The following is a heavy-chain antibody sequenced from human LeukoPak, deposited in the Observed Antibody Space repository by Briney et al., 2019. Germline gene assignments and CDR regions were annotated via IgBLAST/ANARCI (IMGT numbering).Heavy chain of an antibody. CDR3: ARGTLWFGESYGMDV. V-gene: IGHV1-2*02. J-gene: IGHJ6*02. CDR2: INPNSGGT. Sequence: ASVKVSCKASGYTFTGYYMHWVRQAPGQGLEWMGWINPNSGGTNYAQKFQGRVTMTRDTSISTAYMELSRLRSDDTAVYYCARGTLWFGESYGMDVWGQGTTVTVSS. D-gene: IGHD3-10*01. CDR1: GYTFTGYY.